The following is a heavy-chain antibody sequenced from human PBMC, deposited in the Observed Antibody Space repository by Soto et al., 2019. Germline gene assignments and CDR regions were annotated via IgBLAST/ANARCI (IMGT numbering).Heavy chain of an antibody. Sequence: GGSLRLSCAVSGFSFSTYAMHWVRQAPGKGLEWLAIIWFDGVKEYYAESVRGRFTISIDNSKNTVFLQMDTVGAEDSALYYCTRATFVVWGQGTTGTVS. CDR2: IWFDGVKE. CDR1: GFSFSTYA. V-gene: IGHV3-33*01. J-gene: IGHJ6*02. CDR3: TRATFVV.